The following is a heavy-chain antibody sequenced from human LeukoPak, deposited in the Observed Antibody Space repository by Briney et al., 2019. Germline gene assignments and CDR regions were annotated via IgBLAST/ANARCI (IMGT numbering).Heavy chain of an antibody. J-gene: IGHJ4*02. Sequence: GGSMRLSCVVSGFNFDNFAMHWVRQPLGKGLEWVAVISHDGRTKYYADSMKGRITISRDNSKNTLFLQMNNLRSEDTAVYFCARPSPPGDGYNPPDHWGQGTLVTVSS. V-gene: IGHV3-30*04. CDR3: ARPSPPGDGYNPPDH. CDR2: ISHDGRTK. CDR1: GFNFDNFA. D-gene: IGHD5-24*01.